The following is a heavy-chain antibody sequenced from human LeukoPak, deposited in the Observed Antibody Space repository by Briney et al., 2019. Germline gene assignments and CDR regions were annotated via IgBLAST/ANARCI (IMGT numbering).Heavy chain of an antibody. V-gene: IGHV1-69*06. CDR3: AREGSTVTNLGYYYMDV. D-gene: IGHD4-17*01. CDR1: GGTFSSYA. J-gene: IGHJ6*03. CDR2: IIPIFGTA. Sequence: GASVTVSCKASGGTFSSYAISWVRQAPGQGLEWMGGIIPIFGTANYAQKFQGRVTITADKSTSTAYMELSSLRSEDTAVYYCAREGSTVTNLGYYYMDVWGKGTTVTVSS.